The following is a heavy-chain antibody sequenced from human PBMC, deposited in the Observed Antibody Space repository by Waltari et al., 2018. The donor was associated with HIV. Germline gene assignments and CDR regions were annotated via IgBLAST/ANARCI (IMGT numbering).Heavy chain of an antibody. CDR1: GGTFSSYA. Sequence: QVQLVQSGAEVKKPGSSVKVSCKASGGTFSSYAISWVRQAPGQGLEWIGGHIPIYGTANYAKKFQGRFTITADESTSTAYMELSSLRSEDTAVYYCARGHSGSSDDAFDIWGQGTMVTVSS. CDR3: ARGHSGSSDDAFDI. CDR2: HIPIYGTA. J-gene: IGHJ3*02. D-gene: IGHD1-26*01. V-gene: IGHV1-69*13.